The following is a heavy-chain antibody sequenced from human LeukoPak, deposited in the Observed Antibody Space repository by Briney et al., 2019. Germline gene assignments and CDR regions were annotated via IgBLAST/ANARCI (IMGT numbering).Heavy chain of an antibody. J-gene: IGHJ4*02. V-gene: IGHV3-30*03. CDR3: ARGGGSRMGVFDY. CDR2: ISYDGSNK. Sequence: QPGRSLRLSCAASGFTFSSYGMHWVRQAPGKGLEWVAVISYDGSNKYYADSVKGRFTISRDNSKNTLYLQMNSLRAEDTAVYYCARGGGSRMGVFDYWGQGTLVTVSS. CDR1: GFTFSSYG. D-gene: IGHD2-15*01.